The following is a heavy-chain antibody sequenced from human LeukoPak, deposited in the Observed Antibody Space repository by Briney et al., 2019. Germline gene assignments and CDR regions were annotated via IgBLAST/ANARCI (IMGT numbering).Heavy chain of an antibody. D-gene: IGHD3-22*01. CDR2: ISNDGGGT. CDR3: AKGSSGYFADL. J-gene: IGHJ5*02. Sequence: GGSLRLSCTASGFIFNNFGLMWVRQAPGKGLEWVSAISNDGGGTTYADFVMGRFTISRDNSKNTLFLQMNSLRAEDTALYYCAKGSSGYFADLWGQGTLVTVSS. CDR1: GFIFNNFG. V-gene: IGHV3-23*01.